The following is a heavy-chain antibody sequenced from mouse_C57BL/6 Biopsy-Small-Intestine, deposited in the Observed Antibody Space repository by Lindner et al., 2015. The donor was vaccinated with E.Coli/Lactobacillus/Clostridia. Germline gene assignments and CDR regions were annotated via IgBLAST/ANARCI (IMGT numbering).Heavy chain of an antibody. Sequence: VQLQESGAELVKPGASVKIPCNASGYTFSTYWMNWVKQRPGKGLEWIGQIYPGDGDTNYNEKFKGKATLTADKSSSTAYMQLSSLTSEDSAVYFCARRGGYYGFYAMDYWGQGTSVTVSS. V-gene: IGHV1-80*01. CDR1: GYTFSTYW. J-gene: IGHJ4*01. CDR3: ARRGGYYGFYAMDY. CDR2: IYPGDGDT. D-gene: IGHD1-1*01.